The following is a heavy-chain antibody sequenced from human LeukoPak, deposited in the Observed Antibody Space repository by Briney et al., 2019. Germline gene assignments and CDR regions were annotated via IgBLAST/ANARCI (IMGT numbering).Heavy chain of an antibody. J-gene: IGHJ4*02. CDR3: ARDLSGSGIGR. CDR1: GGSISSSSYY. CDR2: IYYSGST. D-gene: IGHD3-10*01. Sequence: SETLSLTCTVSGGSISSSSYYWGWIRQPPGKGLEWIGSIYYSGSTYYNPSLKSRVTISVDTSKNQFSLKLSSVTAADTAVYYCARDLSGSGIGRWGQGTLVTVSS. V-gene: IGHV4-39*07.